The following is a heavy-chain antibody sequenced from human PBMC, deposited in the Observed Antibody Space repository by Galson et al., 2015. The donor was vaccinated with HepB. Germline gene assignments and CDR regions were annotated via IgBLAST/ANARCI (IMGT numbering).Heavy chain of an antibody. CDR2: ISGSGGST. V-gene: IGHV3-23*01. Sequence: SLRLSCAASGFTFSSYAMSWVRQAPGKGLEWVSAISGSGGSTYYADSVKGRFTISRDNSKNTLYLQMNSLRAEDTAVYYCAKARVEPYSSRGTYYFDYWGQGTLVTVSS. D-gene: IGHD6-19*01. CDR3: AKARVEPYSSRGTYYFDY. CDR1: GFTFSSYA. J-gene: IGHJ4*02.